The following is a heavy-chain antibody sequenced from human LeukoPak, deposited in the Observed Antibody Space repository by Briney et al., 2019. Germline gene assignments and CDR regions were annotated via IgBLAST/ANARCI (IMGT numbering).Heavy chain of an antibody. J-gene: IGHJ6*03. Sequence: PGGSLRLSCAASGFTFSNSGMNWVRQAPGKGLEWVSYISSSSTTIHYADSVKGRFTISRDNAKNSLYLQMNSLRAEDTALYYCTNYGVYTGYYYMDVWGKGTTVIVSS. CDR1: GFTFSNSG. CDR3: TNYGVYTGYYYMDV. D-gene: IGHD4-17*01. CDR2: ISSSSTTI. V-gene: IGHV3-48*01.